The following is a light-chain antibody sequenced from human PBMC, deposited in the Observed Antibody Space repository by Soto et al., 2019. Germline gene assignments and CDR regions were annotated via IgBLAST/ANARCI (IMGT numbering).Light chain of an antibody. J-gene: IGKJ1*01. CDR2: AAS. CDR3: QHYNSYSEA. V-gene: IGKV3-15*01. Sequence: EIVMTQSPATLSVSPGERATLSCRASQSVSSKLAWYQQKPGQAPRLLIYAASTRASGIPVRFSGSGSGTEFTLTISSLQSEDFATYYCQHYNSYSEAFGQGTKVELK. CDR1: QSVSSK.